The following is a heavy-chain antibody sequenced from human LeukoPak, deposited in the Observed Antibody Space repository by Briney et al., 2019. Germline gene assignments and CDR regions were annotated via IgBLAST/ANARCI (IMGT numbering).Heavy chain of an antibody. D-gene: IGHD3-9*01. CDR2: ITSSGNTT. CDR1: GFTFSFYA. J-gene: IGHJ4*02. CDR3: AKEDDILTGCLDY. V-gene: IGHV3-23*01. Sequence: GGSLRLSCAASGFTFSFYATSWVHQAPGKGLEWVAGITSSGNTTYYADPVKGRFTISRDNSKNTLYLQMNSLRAEDTAVYYCAKEDDILTGCLDYWGQGTLVTVSS.